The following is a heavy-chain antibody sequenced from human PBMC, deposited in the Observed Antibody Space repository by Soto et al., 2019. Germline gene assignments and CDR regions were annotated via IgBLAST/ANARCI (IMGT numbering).Heavy chain of an antibody. D-gene: IGHD2-15*01. CDR3: AQVPRWVAATGAFDI. CDR1: GFTFSSDA. J-gene: IGHJ3*02. Sequence: EVQLLESGGGLVQPGGSLRLSCAASGFTFSSDAMSWVRPAPGKGLEWVSAISGSGGSIYYADSVKGRFTISRDNSKNTLYLQMNSLRAEDTAVYYCAQVPRWVAATGAFDIWGHGTMVTVSS. V-gene: IGHV3-23*01. CDR2: ISGSGGSI.